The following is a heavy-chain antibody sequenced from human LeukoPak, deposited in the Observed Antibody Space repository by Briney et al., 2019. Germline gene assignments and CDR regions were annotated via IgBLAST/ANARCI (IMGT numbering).Heavy chain of an antibody. CDR2: LSGSGGST. D-gene: IGHD4-17*01. J-gene: IGHJ6*02. V-gene: IGHV3-23*01. CDR3: AMTTVTGSYYYGLDV. CDR1: GFTFSSYA. Sequence: GGSLRLSCAASGFTFSSYALTWVRQAPGKGLEWVSALSGSGGSTYYADSVKGRFTISRDNSKNKLYLQMNSLRAEDTAVYYCAMTTVTGSYYYGLDVWGQGTTVTVSS.